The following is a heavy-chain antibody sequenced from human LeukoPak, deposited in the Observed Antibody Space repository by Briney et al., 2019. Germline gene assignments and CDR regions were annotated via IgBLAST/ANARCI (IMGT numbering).Heavy chain of an antibody. J-gene: IGHJ5*02. CDR3: ATLVYDPYSSSSQPAFDP. CDR2: FDPEDGET. CDR1: GYTLTELS. V-gene: IGHV1-24*01. Sequence: ASVKVSCEVSGYTLTELSMHWVRQAPGKGLEWMGGFDPEDGETIYAQKFQGRVTMTEDTSTGTAYMELSSLRSEDTAVYYCATLVYDPYSSSSQPAFDPWGQGTLVTISS. D-gene: IGHD6-13*01.